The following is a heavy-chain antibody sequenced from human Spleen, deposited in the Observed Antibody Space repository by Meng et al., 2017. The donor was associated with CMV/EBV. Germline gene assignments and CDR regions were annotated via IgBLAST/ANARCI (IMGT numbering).Heavy chain of an antibody. Sequence: ASVKVSCQTSGFTFTGYYIHWVRQAPGQGLEWMGRINPNSGATNYTQKFQGRVTMTRDASISTAYLEVNSLTSDDTAVYYCARVIAVAGTAPFDYWGQGTLVTVSS. V-gene: IGHV1-2*06. CDR3: ARVIAVAGTAPFDY. J-gene: IGHJ4*02. D-gene: IGHD6-19*01. CDR1: GFTFTGYY. CDR2: INPNSGAT.